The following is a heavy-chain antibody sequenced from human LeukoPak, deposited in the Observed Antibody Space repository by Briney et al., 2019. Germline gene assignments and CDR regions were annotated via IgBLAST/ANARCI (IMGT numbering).Heavy chain of an antibody. Sequence: ASVKVSCKASGYTFTSYDINWVRQATGQGLEWMGWMDPNSGNTGYAQKFQGRVTMTRNTSISTAYMELSSLRSEDTAVYYCAIRGPFIVGYIDYWGQGTLVTVSP. CDR1: GYTFTSYD. CDR2: MDPNSGNT. D-gene: IGHD1-26*01. V-gene: IGHV1-8*01. CDR3: AIRGPFIVGYIDY. J-gene: IGHJ4*02.